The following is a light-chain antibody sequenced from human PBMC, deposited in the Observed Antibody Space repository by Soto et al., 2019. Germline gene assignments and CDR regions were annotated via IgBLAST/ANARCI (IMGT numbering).Light chain of an antibody. V-gene: IGKV3-20*01. CDR1: QRVSSSY. Sequence: EIVLTQSPGTLSLSPGERATLSCRAGQRVSSSYLAWYQQKPGQAPRLLIYGASSRATGIPDRFSGSGSGSDFTLTICRLQPEDFAVYYCQQYGSSPITSGQGTRLEIK. CDR3: QQYGSSPIT. CDR2: GAS. J-gene: IGKJ5*01.